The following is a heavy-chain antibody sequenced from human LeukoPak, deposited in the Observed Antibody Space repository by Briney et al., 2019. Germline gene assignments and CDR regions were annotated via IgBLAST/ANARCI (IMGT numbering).Heavy chain of an antibody. V-gene: IGHV3-7*03. CDR3: VRNLAVAGTCFDS. Sequence: GGSLRLSCAASGFTFRNYWMSWVCQAPGTGLEWVANIKQDGSDRNYVTSVRGRFTISRDNAESSLYLQMNSLRAEDTAVYYCVRNLAVAGTCFDSWGQGTLATVSS. J-gene: IGHJ4*02. CDR1: GFTFRNYW. D-gene: IGHD6-19*01. CDR2: IKQDGSDR.